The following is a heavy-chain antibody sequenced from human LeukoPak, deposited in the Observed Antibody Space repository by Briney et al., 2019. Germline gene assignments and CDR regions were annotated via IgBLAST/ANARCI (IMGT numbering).Heavy chain of an antibody. CDR1: GFTLSNYW. CDR2: INADGSSA. CDR3: ARDYGRSRDYGMDV. Sequence: PGGSLRLSCAASGFTLSNYWMHWVRQAPGKGLVWVSRINADGSSASYADSVKGRFTISRDNAKNTLYLQMNSLRAEDTATYYCARDYGRSRDYGMDVWGQGTTVTVSS. J-gene: IGHJ6*02. V-gene: IGHV3-74*01. D-gene: IGHD3-10*01.